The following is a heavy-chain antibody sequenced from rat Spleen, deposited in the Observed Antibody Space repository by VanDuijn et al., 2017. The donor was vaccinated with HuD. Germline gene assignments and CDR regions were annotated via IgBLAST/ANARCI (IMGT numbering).Heavy chain of an antibody. D-gene: IGHD1-2*01. J-gene: IGHJ3*01. CDR1: GFTFNKYW. CDR3: ARENYYSSLNWFPY. CDR2: ITNSGGST. Sequence: EVQLVESGGGLVQPGRSLKLSCVASGFTFNKYWMSWFRQAPGKGLEWVASITNSGGSTYYPDSMKGRFTVSRENVQSTLYLQMNSLRSEDTATYYCARENYYSSLNWFPYWGQGTLVTVSS. V-gene: IGHV5-31*01.